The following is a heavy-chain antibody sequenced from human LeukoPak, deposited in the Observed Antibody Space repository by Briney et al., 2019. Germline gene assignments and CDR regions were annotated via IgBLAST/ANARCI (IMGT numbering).Heavy chain of an antibody. D-gene: IGHD4-17*01. V-gene: IGHV1-18*01. Sequence: ASVKVSCKASGYTFTSYGISWVRQAPGQGLEWMGWISAYNGNTNYAQKLQGRVTMTTDTSTSTAYMELRSLRSDDTAVYYCARGRAPTFSTVTTSLNYWGQGTLVTVSS. CDR3: ARGRAPTFSTVTTSLNY. CDR1: GYTFTSYG. CDR2: ISAYNGNT. J-gene: IGHJ4*02.